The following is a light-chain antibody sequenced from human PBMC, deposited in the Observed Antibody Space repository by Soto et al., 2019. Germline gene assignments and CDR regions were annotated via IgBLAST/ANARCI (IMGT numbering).Light chain of an antibody. CDR3: QQYCNSPWT. Sequence: PGERATLSCRASQGVSSTCLAWYQEKPGQAPRLLIYDVSSRATGIPDRFSGSGSGTDFTLTISRLEPEDFAVYYCQQYCNSPWTFGQGTKVDIK. J-gene: IGKJ1*01. V-gene: IGKV3-20*01. CDR1: QGVSSTC. CDR2: DVS.